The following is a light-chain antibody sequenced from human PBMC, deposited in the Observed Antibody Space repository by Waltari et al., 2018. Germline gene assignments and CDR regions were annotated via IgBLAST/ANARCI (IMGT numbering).Light chain of an antibody. CDR1: QSICNW. CDR3: QQYNNYTPKT. CDR2: KAS. V-gene: IGKV1-5*01. J-gene: IGKJ1*01. Sequence: IQVTQSPSTLSASVGDRVTIPCRATQSICNWLAWYQQKPGKAPKLLIYKASTLESGVPSRFSGSGSGTEFTLTISSLQPDDFATYFCQQYNNYTPKTFGQGTKVDIK.